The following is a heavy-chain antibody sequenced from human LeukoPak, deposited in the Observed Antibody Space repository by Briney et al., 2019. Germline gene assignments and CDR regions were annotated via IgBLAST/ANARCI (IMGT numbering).Heavy chain of an antibody. D-gene: IGHD1-26*01. Sequence: GGSLRLSCAASGFTFSRYWMHWVRQAPGKGLVWVSLIKNDGSSTTYADSVKGRFIISRDNAKNTLFLQMNSLRADDTAIYYCASALGGQGGHWGQGTLVTVSS. CDR1: GFTFSRYW. V-gene: IGHV3-74*03. J-gene: IGHJ4*02. CDR3: ASALGGQGGH. CDR2: IKNDGSST.